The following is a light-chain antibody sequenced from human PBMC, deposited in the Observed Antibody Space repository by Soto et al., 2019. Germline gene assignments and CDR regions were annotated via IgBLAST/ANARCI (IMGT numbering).Light chain of an antibody. J-gene: IGLJ1*01. Sequence: QSVLTQPPSVSEAPGQRVTISCTGSSSNIGAGYEAHWYQQVPGTAPKLLIYXXXXXXXXXXXXXSGSKSGTSASLAITGXXXXXXXXXXCQSYDSSLSGYVFGTGTKLTVL. V-gene: IGLV1-40*01. CDR3: QSYDSSLSGYV. CDR2: XXX. CDR1: SSNIGAGYE.